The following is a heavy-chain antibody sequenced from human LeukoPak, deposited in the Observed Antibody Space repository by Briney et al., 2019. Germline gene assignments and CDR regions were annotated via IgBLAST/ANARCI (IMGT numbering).Heavy chain of an antibody. D-gene: IGHD5-12*01. CDR3: TXXXGGWDLXRXFFXX. Sequence: ASVTVSCKASGYTFKNYGISWVRQAPGQGLEWMGWISVYNGNTNYAQSLQGRITMTTDSSTSTAYMQLRSLTSDDTAIYYCTXXXGGWDLXRXFFXXWGQGXLITVSA. J-gene: IGHJ4*02. V-gene: IGHV1-18*01. CDR2: ISVYNGNT. CDR1: GYTFKNYG.